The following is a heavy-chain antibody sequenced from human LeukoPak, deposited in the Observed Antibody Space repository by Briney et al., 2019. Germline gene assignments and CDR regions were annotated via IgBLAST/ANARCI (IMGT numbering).Heavy chain of an antibody. Sequence: SETLSLTCTVSGGSISRSRYYCGWVRRPPGKGLEWFGRIYYSGSTYYHPSLQSQVTMSVDPSKTQFSLKLSSVTAADTAVYYCARVISLEWLLPFDYWGQGTLVTVSS. CDR3: ARVISLEWLLPFDY. J-gene: IGHJ4*02. V-gene: IGHV4-39*07. CDR2: IYYSGST. CDR1: GGSISRSRYY. D-gene: IGHD3-3*01.